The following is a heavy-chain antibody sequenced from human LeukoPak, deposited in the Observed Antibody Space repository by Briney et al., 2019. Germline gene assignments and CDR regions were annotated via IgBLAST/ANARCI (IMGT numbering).Heavy chain of an antibody. CDR2: INSDGSNI. CDR1: GFTLSTYW. V-gene: IGHV3-74*01. CDR3: ARGSSSSSTRVVDY. J-gene: IGHJ4*02. Sequence: GGSLRLSCAASGFTLSTYWMDWVRQAPGKGLGWVSRINSDGSNINYADSVKGRFTISRDNAKNTLYMQMNSLRAEDTAMYYCARGSSSSSTRVVDYWGQGTLVTVSS. D-gene: IGHD6-13*01.